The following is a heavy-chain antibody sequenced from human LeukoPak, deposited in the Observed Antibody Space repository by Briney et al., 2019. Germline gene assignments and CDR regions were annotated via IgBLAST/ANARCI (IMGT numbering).Heavy chain of an antibody. CDR2: INPNSGGT. D-gene: IGHD3-10*01. CDR3: ARDSGERGSGSYLIAY. CDR1: GYTFTGYY. V-gene: IGHV1-2*02. Sequence: ASVKVSCKASGYTFTGYYMHWVRQAPGQGLERMGWINPNSGGTNYARKFQGRVTMTRDTSISTAYMELSRLRSDDTAVYYCARDSGERGSGSYLIAYWGQGTLVTVSS. J-gene: IGHJ4*02.